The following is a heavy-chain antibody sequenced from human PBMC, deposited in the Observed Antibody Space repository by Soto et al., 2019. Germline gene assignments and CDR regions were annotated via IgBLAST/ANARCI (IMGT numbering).Heavy chain of an antibody. J-gene: IGHJ6*02. CDR3: ARSPGGTIDLFSPNYGMDV. V-gene: IGHV3-21*01. D-gene: IGHD3-16*01. CDR1: GFTFSSYS. CDR2: ISSSSSYI. Sequence: GGSLRLSCAASGFTFSSYSMNWVRQAPGKGLEWVSSISSSSSYIYYADSVKGRFTISRDNAKNSLYLQMNSLRAEDTAVYYCARSPGGTIDLFSPNYGMDVWGQRPTGTVSS.